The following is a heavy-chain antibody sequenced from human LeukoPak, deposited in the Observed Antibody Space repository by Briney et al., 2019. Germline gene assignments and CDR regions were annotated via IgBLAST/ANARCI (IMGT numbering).Heavy chain of an antibody. CDR3: ARDLLAAANSGSYCLNY. J-gene: IGHJ4*02. D-gene: IGHD1-26*01. CDR2: IYHSGST. V-gene: IGHV4-4*02. CDR1: GGSISSSNW. Sequence: PSETLSLTCAVSGGSISSSNWWSWVRQPPGKGLEWIGEIYHSGSTNYNPSLKSRVTISVDKSKNQFSLKLSSVTAADTAVYYCARDLLAAANSGSYCLNYWGQGTLVTVSS.